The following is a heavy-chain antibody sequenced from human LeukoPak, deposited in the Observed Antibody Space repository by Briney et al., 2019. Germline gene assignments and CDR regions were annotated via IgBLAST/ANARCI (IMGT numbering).Heavy chain of an antibody. CDR2: IYYSGST. CDR1: GGSISSYY. CDR3: AREIPDSSSWFIDY. D-gene: IGHD6-13*01. Sequence: PSETLSLTCTVSGGSISSYYWSWIRQPPGKGLEWIGYIYYSGSTNYNPSLKSRVTISVDTSKNQFSLKLSSVTAADTAVYYCAREIPDSSSWFIDYWGQGTLVTVSS. V-gene: IGHV4-59*01. J-gene: IGHJ4*02.